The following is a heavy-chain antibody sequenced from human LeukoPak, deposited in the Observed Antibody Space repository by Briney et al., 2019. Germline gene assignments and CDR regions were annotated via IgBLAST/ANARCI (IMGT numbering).Heavy chain of an antibody. Sequence: SVKVSCKASGGTFSSYAISWVRQAPGQGLEWMGRIIPILGIANYAQKFQGRVTITADKSTSTAYMELSSLRAEDTAVYYCAKAHCSSTSCYSLFDYWGQGTLVTVSS. CDR1: GGTFSSYA. V-gene: IGHV1-69*04. D-gene: IGHD2-2*01. CDR3: AKAHCSSTSCYSLFDY. CDR2: IIPILGIA. J-gene: IGHJ4*02.